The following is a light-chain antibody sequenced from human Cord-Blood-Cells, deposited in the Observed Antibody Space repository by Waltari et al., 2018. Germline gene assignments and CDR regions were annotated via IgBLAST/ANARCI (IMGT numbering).Light chain of an antibody. Sequence: QSVLTQPPSASGTPGQRVTISCSGSSSNIGSNYVYWYQQLPGTAPKLLIYRNNQRPSGVPDRFSDSKSGTSASLAISGLRSEDEAEYYCAAWDDSLSGWVFGGGTKLNVL. V-gene: IGLV1-47*01. CDR1: SSNIGSNY. J-gene: IGLJ3*02. CDR3: AAWDDSLSGWV. CDR2: RNN.